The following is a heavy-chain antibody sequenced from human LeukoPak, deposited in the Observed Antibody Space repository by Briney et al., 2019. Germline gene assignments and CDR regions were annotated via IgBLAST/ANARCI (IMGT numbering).Heavy chain of an antibody. D-gene: IGHD5-18*01. Sequence: GASVKVSCKASGYTFSGYYMHWVRQAPGQGLEWMGWINPNSGGTNFAQKFQGRVTMTSDTSISTAYMEVSRLTSDDTAVYYCARGEYRYGNDYWGRGTLVTVSS. CDR2: INPNSGGT. CDR1: GYTFSGYY. CDR3: ARGEYRYGNDY. J-gene: IGHJ4*02. V-gene: IGHV1-2*02.